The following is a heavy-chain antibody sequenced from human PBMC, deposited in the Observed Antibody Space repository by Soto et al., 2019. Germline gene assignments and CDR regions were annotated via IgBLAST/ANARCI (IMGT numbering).Heavy chain of an antibody. D-gene: IGHD3-22*01. CDR2: ISGSGGST. V-gene: IGHV3-23*01. CDR1: GFTFSSYA. J-gene: IGHJ3*02. CDR3: SKGKGVSAMIVVFSYDFDI. Sequence: GGSLRLSCAASGFTFSSYAMSWVRQAPGKGLEWVSAISGSGGSTYYADSVKGRFTISRDNSKNTLYLQMNSLRAEDAAVYYFSKGKGVSAMIVVFSYDFDIWGQGTMVTVSS.